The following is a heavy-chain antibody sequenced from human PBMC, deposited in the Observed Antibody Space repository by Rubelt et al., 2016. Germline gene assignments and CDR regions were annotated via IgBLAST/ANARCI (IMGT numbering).Heavy chain of an antibody. CDR1: GFPFSSYG. V-gene: IGHV3-30*18. D-gene: IGHD3-22*01. J-gene: IGHJ4*02. CDR3: AKNLCYYDSSGYHLCGH. Sequence: QVQLVESGGGVVQPGRSLRLSCAASGFPFSSYGMHWVRQAPGKGLEWVAGISYDGTNHYYGESVKGRLPISRASSNNTVLLQVKSRGDEDTAVYYCAKNLCYYDSSGYHLCGHWGQGALVTVSS. CDR2: ISYDGTNH.